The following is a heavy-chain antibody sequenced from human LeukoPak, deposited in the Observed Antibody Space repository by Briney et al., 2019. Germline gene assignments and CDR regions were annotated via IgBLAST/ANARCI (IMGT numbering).Heavy chain of an antibody. V-gene: IGHV3-30*18. CDR3: AKDPVDYYDSSGYLAPPTE. D-gene: IGHD3-22*01. CDR1: GFTFSSLG. CDR2: ISYDGSNK. Sequence: PGRSLTLSCAASGFTFSSLGMHCDRQAPGKGRGWVAVISYDGSNKYYADSVKGRFTISRDNSKNTLYVQMISLRAGDTAVYYCAKDPVDYYDSSGYLAPPTEWGQGTLVTVSS. J-gene: IGHJ4*02.